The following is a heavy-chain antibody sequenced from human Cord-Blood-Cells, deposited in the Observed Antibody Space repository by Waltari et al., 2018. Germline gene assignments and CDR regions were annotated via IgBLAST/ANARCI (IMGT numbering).Heavy chain of an antibody. CDR1: GFTFSSYE. J-gene: IGHJ3*02. Sequence: GGVLVQPVGSLRLSCAASGFTFSSYEMNWVRQAPGKGLEWVSYMSSSGSTIYYADSVRGRFTISRDNAKNSLYLQMNSLRDEDTAVDYCARDARGTWYSSSWYDAFDIWGQGKMVTVSS. V-gene: IGHV3-48*03. D-gene: IGHD6-13*01. CDR2: MSSSGSTI. CDR3: ARDARGTWYSSSWYDAFDI.